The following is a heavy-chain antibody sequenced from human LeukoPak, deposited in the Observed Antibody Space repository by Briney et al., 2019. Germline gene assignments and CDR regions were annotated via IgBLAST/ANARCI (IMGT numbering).Heavy chain of an antibody. J-gene: IGHJ4*02. CDR1: GFPLTGYS. CDR2: INPTGGST. CDR3: ARAGIYGDCLDY. D-gene: IGHD4-17*01. Sequence: ASVKVSCKASGFPLTGYSIQWVRQAPREGLEWMGIINPTGGSTIYAQKFQGRVSMTRDASTSTVYMEVSGLRSEDTAVYHCARAGIYGDCLDYWGQGTLVTVSS. V-gene: IGHV1-46*01.